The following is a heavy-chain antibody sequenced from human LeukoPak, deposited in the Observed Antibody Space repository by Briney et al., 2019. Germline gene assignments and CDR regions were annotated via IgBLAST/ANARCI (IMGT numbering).Heavy chain of an antibody. Sequence: GGSLRLSCAASGFTFSSYWMTWVRQAPGKGLEWVANINQDGSEKYYVDSVKGRFTISGDNAKNSLSLQMNSLRAEDTAVYYCARGIAAKDWGQGTLVTVSS. J-gene: IGHJ4*02. D-gene: IGHD6-13*01. V-gene: IGHV3-7*03. CDR1: GFTFSSYW. CDR2: INQDGSEK. CDR3: ARGIAAKD.